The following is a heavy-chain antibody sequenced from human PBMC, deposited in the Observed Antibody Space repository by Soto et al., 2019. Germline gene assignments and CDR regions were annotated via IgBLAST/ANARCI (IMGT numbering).Heavy chain of an antibody. V-gene: IGHV4-39*01. Sequence: SETLSVTCTVSGGSISSSSYYWGWIRQPPGKGLEWIGSIYYSGSTYYNPSLKRRVTISVDTSKNQFSLKLSSVTAADTAVYYCARRLYYDSSGFEGGGMDVWGQGTTVT. D-gene: IGHD3-22*01. CDR3: ARRLYYDSSGFEGGGMDV. J-gene: IGHJ6*02. CDR2: IYYSGST. CDR1: GGSISSSSYY.